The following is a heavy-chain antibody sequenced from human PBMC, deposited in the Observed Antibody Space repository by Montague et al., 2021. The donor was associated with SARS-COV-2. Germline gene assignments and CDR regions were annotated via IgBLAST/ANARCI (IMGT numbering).Heavy chain of an antibody. CDR3: ARQRRYQLPITIFGVVMADAFDI. Sequence: SETLSLTCAVYGGSFSGYYLSWIRQPPGKGLEWIGYIYYSGSTNYNPSLKSRVTISVDTSKNQFSLKLSSVTAADTAVYYCARQRRYQLPITIFGVVMADAFDIWGQGTMVTVSS. CDR2: IYYSGST. J-gene: IGHJ3*02. D-gene: IGHD3-3*01. CDR1: GGSFSGYY. V-gene: IGHV4-59*08.